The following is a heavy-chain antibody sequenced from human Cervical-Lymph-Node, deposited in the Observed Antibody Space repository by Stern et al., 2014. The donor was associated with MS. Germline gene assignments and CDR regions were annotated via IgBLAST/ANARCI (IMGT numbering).Heavy chain of an antibody. V-gene: IGHV1-18*04. J-gene: IGHJ5*02. CDR1: GYTFTSYG. D-gene: IGHD5-18*01. CDR3: ARDAVGSYGYFGLENWFDP. CDR2: ISAYNGNT. Sequence: MQLVESGAEVKKPGASVKVSCKASGYTFTSYGISWVRQAPGQGLEWMGWISAYNGNTNYAQKLQGRVTMTTDTSTSTAYMELRSLRSDDTAVYYCARDAVGSYGYFGLENWFDPWGQGTLVTVSS.